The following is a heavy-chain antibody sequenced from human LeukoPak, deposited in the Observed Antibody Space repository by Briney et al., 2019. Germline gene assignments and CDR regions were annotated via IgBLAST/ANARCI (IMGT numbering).Heavy chain of an antibody. J-gene: IGHJ4*02. CDR2: IYHSGST. CDR3: ARHVVQQQLDY. Sequence: SETLSLTCTVSGYSISSGYYWGWIRQPPGKGLEWIGSIYHSGSTDYNPSLKSRVTISRDTSKNQFSLKLSSVTAADTAVYYCARHVVQQQLDYWGQGTLVTVSS. D-gene: IGHD6-13*01. V-gene: IGHV4-38-2*02. CDR1: GYSISSGYY.